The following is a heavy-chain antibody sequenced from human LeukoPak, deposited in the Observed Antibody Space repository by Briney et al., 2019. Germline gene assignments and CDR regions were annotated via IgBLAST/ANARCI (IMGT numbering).Heavy chain of an antibody. CDR2: ISGSGGST. Sequence: AGGSLRLSCAASGFTFSSYAMSWVRQAPGKGLEWVSAISGSGGSTYYADSVKGRFTISRDNSKNTLYLQMNSLRAEDTAVYYCAKDRGYCSSTSCPRPYGMDVWGQGTTVTVSS. CDR3: AKDRGYCSSTSCPRPYGMDV. J-gene: IGHJ6*02. CDR1: GFTFSSYA. V-gene: IGHV3-23*01. D-gene: IGHD2-2*01.